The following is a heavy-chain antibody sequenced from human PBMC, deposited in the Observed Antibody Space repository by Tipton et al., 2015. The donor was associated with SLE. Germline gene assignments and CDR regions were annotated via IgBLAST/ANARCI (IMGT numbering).Heavy chain of an antibody. J-gene: IGHJ4*02. CDR2: IYHSGST. CDR1: GYSISSGYY. CDR3: ARYYYDSSGYYFDY. D-gene: IGHD3-22*01. Sequence: TLSLTCIVSGYSISSGYYWGWIRQPPGKGLEWIGSIYHSGSTYYNPSLKSRVTISVDTSKNQFSLKMSSVTAADTAVYYCARYYYDSSGYYFDYWGQGTLVTVSS. V-gene: IGHV4-38-2*02.